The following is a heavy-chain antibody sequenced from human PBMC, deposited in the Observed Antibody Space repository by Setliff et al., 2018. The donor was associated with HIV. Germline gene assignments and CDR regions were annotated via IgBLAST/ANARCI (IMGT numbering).Heavy chain of an antibody. V-gene: IGHV4-34*01. D-gene: IGHD5-18*01. J-gene: IGHJ4*02. CDR3: ARVPGYSFGYEHFDY. CDR2: IDHSGST. Sequence: SETLSLTCAVYGGSFSGYYWAWIRQPPGKGLEWIGEIDHSGSTNYNPSLKSRVTLSVDTSKNQVSLRLSSVTAADTAVYYCARVPGYSFGYEHFDYWGQGTLVTVSS. CDR1: GGSFSGYY.